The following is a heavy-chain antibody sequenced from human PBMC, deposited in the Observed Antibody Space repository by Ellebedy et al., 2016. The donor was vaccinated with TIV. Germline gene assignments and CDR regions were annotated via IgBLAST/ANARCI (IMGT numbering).Heavy chain of an antibody. CDR1: GHSFTAYS. D-gene: IGHD5-24*01. J-gene: IGHJ6*02. CDR3: ARDLIPNYHYFGMDV. V-gene: IGHV1-2*02. CDR2: INPKIGST. Sequence: ASVKVSXXASGHSFTAYSIHWVRQAPGQGLEWMGWINPKIGSTNIALKFQDGVTMTRDTSITTVYLELSRLRSDDTAVYYCARDLIPNYHYFGMDVWGQGTTVTVSS.